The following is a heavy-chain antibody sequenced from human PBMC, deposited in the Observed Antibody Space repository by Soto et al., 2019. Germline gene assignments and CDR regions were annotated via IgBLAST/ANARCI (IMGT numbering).Heavy chain of an antibody. V-gene: IGHV4-59*08. CDR1: GGSISSYY. J-gene: IGHJ1*01. CDR3: ARHVFGITGPFYFQH. Sequence: PSETLSLTCTVSGGSISSYYWSWIRQPPGKGLEWIGYIYYSGSTNYNPSLKSRVTISVDTSKNQFSLKLSSVTAADTAVYYCARHVFGITGPFYFQHWGQGTLVTVSS. CDR2: IYYSGST. D-gene: IGHD1-20*01.